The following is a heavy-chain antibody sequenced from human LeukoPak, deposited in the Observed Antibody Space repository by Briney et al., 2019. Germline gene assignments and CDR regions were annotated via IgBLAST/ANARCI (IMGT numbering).Heavy chain of an antibody. D-gene: IGHD3-16*02. CDR3: AREAMITFGGVIAFYYMDV. J-gene: IGHJ6*03. CDR1: GDSVSSNSAA. Sequence: SQTLSLTCAISGDSVSSNSAAWNWIRQSPSRGLEWLGRTYYRSKWYNDYAVSVKSRITINPDTSKNQFSLHLNSVTPEDTAVYYCAREAMITFGGVIAFYYMDVWGKGTTVTVSS. CDR2: TYYRSKWYN. V-gene: IGHV6-1*01.